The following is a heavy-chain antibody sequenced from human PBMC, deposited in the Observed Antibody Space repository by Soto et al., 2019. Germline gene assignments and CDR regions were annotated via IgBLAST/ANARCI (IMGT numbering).Heavy chain of an antibody. V-gene: IGHV3-30-3*01. CDR2: ISYDGSNK. J-gene: IGHJ5*02. CDR3: ASDGSWCLSWFDP. Sequence: GGSLRLSCAASGFTFSSYAMHWVRQAPGKGLEWVAVISYDGSNKYYADSVKGRFTISRDNSKNTLYLQMNSLRAEDTAVYYCASDGSWCLSWFDPWGQGXLVTVSS. D-gene: IGHD6-13*01. CDR1: GFTFSSYA.